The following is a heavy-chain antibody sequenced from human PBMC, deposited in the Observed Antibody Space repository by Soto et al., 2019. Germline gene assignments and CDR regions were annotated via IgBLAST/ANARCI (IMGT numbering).Heavy chain of an antibody. D-gene: IGHD3-22*01. V-gene: IGHV3-30-3*01. CDR2: ISYDGSNK. J-gene: IGHJ6*02. Sequence: VQLVESGGGVVQPGRSLRLSCAASGFTFSSYAMHWVREAPGKGLEWVAVISYDGSNKYYADSVKGRFTISRDNSKNTLYLQINSLRAEDTAVYYCARDRYYDSSGYSNGKDLWGQGTTVTVSS. CDR1: GFTFSSYA. CDR3: ARDRYYDSSGYSNGKDL.